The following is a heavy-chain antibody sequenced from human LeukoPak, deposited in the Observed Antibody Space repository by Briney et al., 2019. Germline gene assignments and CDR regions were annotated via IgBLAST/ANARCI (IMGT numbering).Heavy chain of an antibody. V-gene: IGHV1-8*01. J-gene: IGHJ4*02. D-gene: IGHD1-26*01. CDR2: MNPNSGNT. Sequence: ASVKVSCKASGYTFTSYDINWVRQATGQGLEWMGWMNPNSGNTGYAQKFQGRVTMTRNTSISTANMELSSLRSEDTAVYYCATELQYSGSYYYWGQGTLVTVSS. CDR1: GYTFTSYD. CDR3: ATELQYSGSYYY.